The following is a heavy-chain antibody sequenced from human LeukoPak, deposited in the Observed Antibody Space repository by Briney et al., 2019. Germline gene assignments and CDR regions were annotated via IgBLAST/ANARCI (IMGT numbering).Heavy chain of an antibody. D-gene: IGHD1-26*01. Sequence: GGSLRLSCAASGLTFSSYAMSWVRQAPGKGLERVSGISGSGGSTYYADSVKGRFTISRDNFKNTLYLQMNSLRAEDTAVYYCAKGASGIGHYYYGMDVWGQGTSVTVSS. CDR2: ISGSGGST. V-gene: IGHV3-23*01. J-gene: IGHJ6*02. CDR3: AKGASGIGHYYYGMDV. CDR1: GLTFSSYA.